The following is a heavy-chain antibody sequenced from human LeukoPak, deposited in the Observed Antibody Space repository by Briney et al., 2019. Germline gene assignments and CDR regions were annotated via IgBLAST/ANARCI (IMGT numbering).Heavy chain of an antibody. CDR2: IGEYESET. Sequence: GGSLRLSCAASGFIIRTYWMTWVRQAPGKGLEWVANIGEYESETNYVDSVKGRFTISRDNAKNSLYLQMNSLGAEDTAVYYCAGNRGTSDWGQGTRVTVSS. J-gene: IGHJ4*02. CDR3: AGNRGTSD. CDR1: GFIIRTYW. V-gene: IGHV3-7*03. D-gene: IGHD1-1*01.